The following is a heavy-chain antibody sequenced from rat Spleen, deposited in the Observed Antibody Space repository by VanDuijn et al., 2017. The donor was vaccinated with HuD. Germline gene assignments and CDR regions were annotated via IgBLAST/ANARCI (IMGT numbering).Heavy chain of an antibody. Sequence: EVQLVESDGGLVQPGRSLKLSCAVSGFIFSDYYMAWVRQTPTKGLEWVATTNYDGSRTYYRDSVKGRFTVSRDNAKSTLYLQMDSLRSEDTATYYCATETGYTFDYWGQGVMVTVSS. CDR1: GFIFSDYY. V-gene: IGHV5S10*01. D-gene: IGHD4-1*01. CDR2: TNYDGSRT. CDR3: ATETGYTFDY. J-gene: IGHJ2*01.